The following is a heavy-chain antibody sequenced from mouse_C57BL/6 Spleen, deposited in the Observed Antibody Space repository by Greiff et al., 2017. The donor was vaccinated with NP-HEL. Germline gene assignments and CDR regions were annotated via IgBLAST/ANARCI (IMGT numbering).Heavy chain of an antibody. CDR2: IYPGNSDT. D-gene: IGHD1-1*01. J-gene: IGHJ3*01. CDR3: TGGGYGSGRAWFAY. V-gene: IGHV1-5*01. CDR1: GYTFTSYW. Sequence: EVQLQQSGTVLARPGASVKMSCKTSGYTFTSYWMHWVKQRPGQGLEWIGAIYPGNSDTSYNQKFKGKAKLTAVTSASTAYMELSSLTTEDSAVYYCTGGGYGSGRAWFAYWGQGTLVTVSA.